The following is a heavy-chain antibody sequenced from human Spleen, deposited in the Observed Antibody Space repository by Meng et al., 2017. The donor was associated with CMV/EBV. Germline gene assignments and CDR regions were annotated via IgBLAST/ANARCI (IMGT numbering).Heavy chain of an antibody. J-gene: IGHJ4*02. V-gene: IGHV3-30-3*01. CDR1: GFNVNIYA. D-gene: IGHD6-13*01. Sequence: QVRLVESGGGVVQPGKSLRLSRVASGFNVNIYAMTWVRQAPGKGLEWVAVISYDGSNKYYTDSVKGRFTIFRDNSKSTLSLQMDSLRIEDRAVYYCAAQWGSSSPFWGQGTLVTVSS. CDR2: ISYDGSNK. CDR3: AAQWGSSSPF.